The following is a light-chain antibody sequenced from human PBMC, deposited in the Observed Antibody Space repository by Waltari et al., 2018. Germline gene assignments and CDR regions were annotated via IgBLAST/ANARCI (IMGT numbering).Light chain of an antibody. CDR2: EVS. J-gene: IGLJ1*01. CDR3: SSYTTSSAPGV. CDR1: DSDVGAYDF. Sequence: QSALTQPASVSGSPGQSITISCSGTDSDVGAYDFVSWYLQHPGQAPHLIILEVSNRPSGISNRCSASKSGNTASLTISGLQAEYEADYYCSSYTTSSAPGVFGTGTRVTVL. V-gene: IGLV2-14*01.